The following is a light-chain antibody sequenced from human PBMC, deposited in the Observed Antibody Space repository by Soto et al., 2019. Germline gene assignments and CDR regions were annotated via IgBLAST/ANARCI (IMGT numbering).Light chain of an antibody. J-gene: IGKJ1*01. CDR2: GAS. CDR1: QSVSSSY. Sequence: EIVLTQSPGTLSLSPGDRATLSCRASQSVSSSYLAWYQQKPGQAPGLXIYGASSRATGIPDRFSGSGSGTEFTLTISRLEPEDFAVYYCQQYGRSPWTFGQGTKVDIK. CDR3: QQYGRSPWT. V-gene: IGKV3-20*01.